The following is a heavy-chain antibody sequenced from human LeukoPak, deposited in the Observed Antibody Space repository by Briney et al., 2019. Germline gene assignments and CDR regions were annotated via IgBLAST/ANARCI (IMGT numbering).Heavy chain of an antibody. Sequence: QPGGSLRLSCAASGFTFSTYAMHWVGQAPGKGLEYVSAISSNGGSTYYANSVKGRFSISRDNSKNTLYLQMGSLRGEDMAVYYCARGHVEVWELPWGFDYWGQGTLVTVSS. D-gene: IGHD1-26*01. CDR2: ISSNGGST. CDR1: GFTFSTYA. V-gene: IGHV3-64*01. CDR3: ARGHVEVWELPWGFDY. J-gene: IGHJ4*02.